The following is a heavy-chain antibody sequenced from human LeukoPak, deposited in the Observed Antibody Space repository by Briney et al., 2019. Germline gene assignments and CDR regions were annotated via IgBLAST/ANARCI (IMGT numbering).Heavy chain of an antibody. D-gene: IGHD3-22*01. CDR2: IYYSGST. CDR3: ARAPYYYDSSGYYYVFDY. V-gene: IGHV4-59*01. J-gene: IGHJ4*02. Sequence: PSETLSLTCTVSGGSISSYYWSWIRQPPGKGLEWIGYIYYSGSTNYNPSLKSQVTISVDTSKNQFSLKLSSVTAADTAVYYCARAPYYYDSSGYYYVFDYWGQGTLVTVSS. CDR1: GGSISSYY.